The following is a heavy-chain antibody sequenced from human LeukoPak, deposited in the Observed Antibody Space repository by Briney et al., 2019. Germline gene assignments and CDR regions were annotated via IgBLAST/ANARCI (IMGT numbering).Heavy chain of an antibody. V-gene: IGHV4-59*01. CDR1: GGSISSYS. Sequence: KPSETLSLTCTVSGGSISSYSWSWIRQPPGKGLEWIGYTHYSGSTNYNPSLKSRVTISVDTSKNQFSLKLSSVTAADTAVYYCARGAAMVDYGMDVWGQGTTVTVSS. D-gene: IGHD5-18*01. CDR2: THYSGST. CDR3: ARGAAMVDYGMDV. J-gene: IGHJ6*02.